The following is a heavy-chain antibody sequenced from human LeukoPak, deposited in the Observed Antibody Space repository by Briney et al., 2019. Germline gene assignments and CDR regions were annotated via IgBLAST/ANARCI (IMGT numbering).Heavy chain of an antibody. D-gene: IGHD3-16*01. CDR1: GFTFSTYA. Sequence: GGSLRLSCAASGFTFSTYAMHWVRQAPGKGLEFVSAISGDGGLTFYANSVKDRFTISRDNSRNTLYLQMGSLRPEDMAVYYCAREGIHDFHYGDAVDVWGQGTMVTVSS. J-gene: IGHJ3*01. V-gene: IGHV3-64*01. CDR2: ISGDGGLT. CDR3: AREGIHDFHYGDAVDV.